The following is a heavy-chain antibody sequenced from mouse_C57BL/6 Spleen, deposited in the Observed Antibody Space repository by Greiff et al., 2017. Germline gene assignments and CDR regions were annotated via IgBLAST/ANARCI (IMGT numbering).Heavy chain of an antibody. CDR1: GFSLTSYA. V-gene: IGHV2-9-1*01. CDR3: ARPAYYSNLGAMDY. D-gene: IGHD2-5*01. CDR2: IWTGGGT. J-gene: IGHJ4*01. Sequence: VKLMESGPGLVAPSQSLSITCTVSGFSLTSYAISWVRQPPGKGLEWLGVIWTGGGTNYNSALNSRLSISKDNSKSQVFLKMNSLQTDDTARYYCARPAYYSNLGAMDYWGQGTSVTVSS.